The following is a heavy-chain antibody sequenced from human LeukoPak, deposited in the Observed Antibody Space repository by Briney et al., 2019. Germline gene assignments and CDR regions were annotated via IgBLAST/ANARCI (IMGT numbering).Heavy chain of an antibody. V-gene: IGHV4-39*01. D-gene: IGHD3-9*01. CDR3: ARLTGADYDILTGYWYYFDY. Sequence: SETLSLTCTVSGGSISSSSYYWGWIRQPPGKGLEWIGSIYYSGSTYYNPSLKSRVTISVDTSKNQFSLKLSSVTAADTAVYYCARLTGADYDILTGYWYYFDYWGQGTLVTVSS. CDR2: IYYSGST. CDR1: GGSISSSSYY. J-gene: IGHJ4*02.